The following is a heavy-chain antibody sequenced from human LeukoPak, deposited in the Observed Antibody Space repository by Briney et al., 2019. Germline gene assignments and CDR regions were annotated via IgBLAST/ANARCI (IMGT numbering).Heavy chain of an antibody. J-gene: IGHJ5*02. CDR3: ARQKWLVHNWFDP. CDR1: GGSFSGYY. V-gene: IGHV4-34*01. Sequence: SETLSLTCAVYGGSFSGYYWSWIRQPPGKGLEWIGEINHSGSTNYNPSLKSRVTISVDTSKNQFSLKLRSVTAADTAVYYRARQKWLVHNWFDPWGQGTLVTVSS. CDR2: INHSGST. D-gene: IGHD6-19*01.